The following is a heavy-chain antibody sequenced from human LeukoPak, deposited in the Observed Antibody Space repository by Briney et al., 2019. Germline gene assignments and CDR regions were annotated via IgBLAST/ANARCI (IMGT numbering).Heavy chain of an antibody. V-gene: IGHV1-18*01. CDR2: ISAYNGNT. Sequence: ASVKVSCKASGYTFTSYGISWVRQAPGQGLEWMGWISAYNGNTNYAQKLQGRVTMTRDTSTSTVYMELSSLRSEDTAVYYCARAAGGGYNLYYFDYWGQGTLVTVSS. CDR3: ARAAGGGYNLYYFDY. J-gene: IGHJ4*02. CDR1: GYTFTSYG. D-gene: IGHD5-24*01.